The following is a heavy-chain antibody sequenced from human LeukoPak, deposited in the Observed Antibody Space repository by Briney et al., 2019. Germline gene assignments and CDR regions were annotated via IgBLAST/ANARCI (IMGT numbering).Heavy chain of an antibody. J-gene: IGHJ4*02. CDR2: IWYDGSNK. V-gene: IGHV3-33*06. D-gene: IGHD3-10*01. Sequence: GGSLRLSCAASGFTFSSYGMHWVRQAPGKGLERVAVIWYDGSNKYYADSVKGRFTISRDNSKNTLYLQMNSLRAEDTAVYYCAKDRGIPQYYFDYWGQGTLVTVSS. CDR3: AKDRGIPQYYFDY. CDR1: GFTFSSYG.